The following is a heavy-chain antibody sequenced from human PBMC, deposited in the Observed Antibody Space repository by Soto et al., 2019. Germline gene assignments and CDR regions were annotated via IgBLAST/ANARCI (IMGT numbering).Heavy chain of an antibody. J-gene: IGHJ5*02. D-gene: IGHD3-16*01. CDR2: ISGSGGNT. Sequence: RRLSWVSCGVIVSNYAISWLRRGPGKGLEWISGISGSGGNTNYAHSVKGRFTITRDNSKNTVYLQLSSLRAEDSAVYYCAKERRGNSYADPWGQGTMVTVSS. CDR3: AKERRGNSYADP. CDR1: GVIVSNYA. V-gene: IGHV3-23*01.